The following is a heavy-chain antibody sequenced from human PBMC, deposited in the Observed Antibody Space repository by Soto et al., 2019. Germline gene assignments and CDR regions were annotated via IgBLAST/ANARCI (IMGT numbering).Heavy chain of an antibody. D-gene: IGHD6-19*01. V-gene: IGHV3-30*18. Sequence: PGGSLRLSCAASGFTFSSYGMHWVRQAPGKGLEWVAVISYDGSNKYYAYSVKGRFTISRDNSKNTLYLQMNSLRSEDTAVYYCAKDVRIAVAGNYYYYGMDVWGQGTTVTVSS. CDR2: ISYDGSNK. CDR1: GFTFSSYG. CDR3: AKDVRIAVAGNYYYYGMDV. J-gene: IGHJ6*02.